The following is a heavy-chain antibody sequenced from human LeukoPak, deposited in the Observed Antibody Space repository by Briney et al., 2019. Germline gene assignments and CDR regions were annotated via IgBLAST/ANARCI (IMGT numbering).Heavy chain of an antibody. Sequence: GASVKVSCKASGYTFTSYYMHWVRQATGQGLEWMGWMNPNSGNTGYAQKFQGRVTMTRNTSISIAYMELSSLRSEDTAVYYCARGSVSLSSSPAYWGQGTLVTVSS. J-gene: IGHJ4*02. CDR2: MNPNSGNT. V-gene: IGHV1-8*02. CDR3: ARGSVSLSSSPAY. CDR1: GYTFTSYY. D-gene: IGHD6-6*01.